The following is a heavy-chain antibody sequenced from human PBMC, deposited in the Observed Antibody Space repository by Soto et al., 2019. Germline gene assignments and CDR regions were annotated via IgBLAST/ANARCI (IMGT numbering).Heavy chain of an antibody. Sequence: QVQLVESGGGVVQPGRSLRLSCAVSNFIFSSFTMHWVRQAPGKGLEWVSVISKDGSIKSYADSMKGRFTISRDNSQNILYLQMNSLRTEDTAVYFCARVRGSGTRSDFEYWGQGTLVTVSS. V-gene: IGHV3-30-3*01. CDR2: ISKDGSIK. CDR3: ARVRGSGTRSDFEY. D-gene: IGHD6-25*01. J-gene: IGHJ4*02. CDR1: NFIFSSFT.